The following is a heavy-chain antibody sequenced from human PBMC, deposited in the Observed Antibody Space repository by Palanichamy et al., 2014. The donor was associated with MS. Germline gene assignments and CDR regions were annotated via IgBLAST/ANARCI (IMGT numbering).Heavy chain of an antibody. CDR2: LYGICNT. CDR3: MGAGGFSGP. J-gene: IGHJ5*02. CDR1: GFTVSNNH. D-gene: IGHD1-26*01. V-gene: IGHV3-53*01. Sequence: EVQLVESGGGLIQPGGSLRLSCAVSGFTVSNNHITWVRQAPGEGLESVSTLYGICNTDYADSVKGRFTISRDNSKNTVYLQMNSLRVDDTAIYYCMGAGGFSGPWGQGTLVTVSS.